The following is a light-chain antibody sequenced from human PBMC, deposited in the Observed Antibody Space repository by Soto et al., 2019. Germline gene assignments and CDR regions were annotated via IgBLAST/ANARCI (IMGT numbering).Light chain of an antibody. Sequence: QSVLTQPASVSGSPGQSITISCTGTSSDVGDYNYVSWYQQHPGKAPKLIIYGVSNRPSGISNRFSGSKSGNTASLTISGLQAEHEADYYCSSYTSTNTLVFGGGTKLTVL. J-gene: IGLJ2*01. CDR3: SSYTSTNTLV. V-gene: IGLV2-14*01. CDR1: SSDVGDYNY. CDR2: GVS.